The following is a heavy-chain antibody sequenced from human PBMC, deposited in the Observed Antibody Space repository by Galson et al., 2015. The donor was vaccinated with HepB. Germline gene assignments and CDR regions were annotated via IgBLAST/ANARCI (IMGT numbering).Heavy chain of an antibody. J-gene: IGHJ6*03. D-gene: IGHD4-17*01. CDR1: KFTFKNYA. Sequence: SLRLSCATSKFTFKNYAMNWVRQAPGKGLEWVSSISASGDHTYYGDSVKGRFTVSRDNSKNTLSLHMNSLGAEDTAVYFCSRDDGDGPLGHFYYMDVWGKGTTVIVSS. CDR3: SRDDGDGPLGHFYYMDV. V-gene: IGHV3-23*01. CDR2: ISASGDHT.